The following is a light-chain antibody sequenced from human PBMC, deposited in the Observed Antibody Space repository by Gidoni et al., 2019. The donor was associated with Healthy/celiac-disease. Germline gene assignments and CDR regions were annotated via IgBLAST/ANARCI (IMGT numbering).Light chain of an antibody. CDR3: SSYAGSPVV. CDR2: EVS. V-gene: IGLV2-8*01. Sequence: QSALTQPPSASGPPGQSVTISCTGTSSDVGGYNYVSWYQQHPGNAPKLMIYEVSKRPSGVPDRFSGSKSGNTASLTVSGLQAEDEADYYCSSYAGSPVVFGGGTKLTVL. CDR1: SSDVGGYNY. J-gene: IGLJ2*01.